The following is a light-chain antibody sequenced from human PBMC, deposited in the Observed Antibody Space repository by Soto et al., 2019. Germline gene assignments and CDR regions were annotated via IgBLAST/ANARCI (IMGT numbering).Light chain of an antibody. CDR2: LGS. Sequence: EIVMTQSPLSLPVTPGEPASISCRSSQSLLHSNGNNYLYWFLQKPGQSPQLLIYLGSNRASGVPDRFSGRGSGTDFTLKISRVEAADVGMYYCMQSLQTPLTFGRGTKVEI. CDR1: QSLLHSNGNNY. V-gene: IGKV2-28*01. CDR3: MQSLQTPLT. J-gene: IGKJ4*01.